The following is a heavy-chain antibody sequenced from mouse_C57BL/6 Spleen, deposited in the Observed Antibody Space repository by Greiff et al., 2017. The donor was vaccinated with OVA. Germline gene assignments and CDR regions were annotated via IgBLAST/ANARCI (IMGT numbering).Heavy chain of an antibody. CDR3: ARKDCYDYVFFDY. V-gene: IGHV1-50*01. CDR1: GYTFTSYW. Sequence: VQLQQPGAELVKPGASVKLSCKASGYTFTSYWMQWVKQRPGQGLEWIGEIDPSDSYTNYNQKFKGKATLTVDTSSSTAYMQLSSLTSEDSAVYYCARKDCYDYVFFDYWGQGTTLTVSS. D-gene: IGHD2-4*01. J-gene: IGHJ2*01. CDR2: IDPSDSYT.